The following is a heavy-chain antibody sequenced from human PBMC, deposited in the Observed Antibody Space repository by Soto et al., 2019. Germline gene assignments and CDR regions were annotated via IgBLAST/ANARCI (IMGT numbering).Heavy chain of an antibody. Sequence: EVQLVESGGGLIQPGGSLRLSCAASGFTVSSNYMSWVRQAPGKGLEWVSVIYSGGSTYYADSVKGRFTISRDNSKNTLYLQMNSLGAEDTAVYYCAGTYYDFWSGYYSYYYGMDVWGQGTTVTVSS. D-gene: IGHD3-3*01. CDR3: AGTYYDFWSGYYSYYYGMDV. J-gene: IGHJ6*02. CDR2: IYSGGST. CDR1: GFTVSSNY. V-gene: IGHV3-53*01.